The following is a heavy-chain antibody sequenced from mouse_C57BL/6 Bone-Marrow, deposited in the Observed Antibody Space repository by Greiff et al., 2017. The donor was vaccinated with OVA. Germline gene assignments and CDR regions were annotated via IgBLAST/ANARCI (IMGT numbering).Heavy chain of an antibody. CDR1: GFTFSDYG. Sequence: EVQLVESGGGLVQPGGSLKLSCAASGFTFSDYGMAWVRQAPRKGPEWVAFISNLAYSIYYADTVTGRFTISRENAKNTLYLEMSSLRSEDTAMYYCARLYYDYDYWYFDVWGTGTTVTVSS. CDR2: ISNLAYSI. D-gene: IGHD2-4*01. CDR3: ARLYYDYDYWYFDV. V-gene: IGHV5-15*01. J-gene: IGHJ1*03.